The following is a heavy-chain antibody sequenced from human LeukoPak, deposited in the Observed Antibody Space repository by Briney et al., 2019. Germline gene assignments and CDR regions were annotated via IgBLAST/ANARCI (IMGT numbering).Heavy chain of an antibody. CDR3: ARDRLGYCTNGVCYPYYFDY. CDR1: GGSISSYY. CDR2: IYYSGST. J-gene: IGHJ4*02. Sequence: SETLSLTCTVSGGSISSYYWSWIRQPPGKGLEWIGYIYYSGSTNYNPSLKSRVTISVDTSKNQFSLKLSSVTAADTAVYYCARDRLGYCTNGVCYPYYFDYWGQGTPVTVSS. D-gene: IGHD2-8*01. V-gene: IGHV4-59*01.